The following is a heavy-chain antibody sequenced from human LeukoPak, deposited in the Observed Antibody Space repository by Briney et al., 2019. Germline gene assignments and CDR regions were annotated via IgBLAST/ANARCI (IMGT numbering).Heavy chain of an antibody. CDR1: GFAFSSYG. D-gene: IGHD2-2*01. CDR3: VKDRGHCSGTSCFFFENSYVMDV. CDR2: VSYDGSDK. V-gene: IGHV3-30*18. Sequence: QPGGSLRLSCVASGFAFSSYGMHWVRQAPGKGLEWVAVVSYDGSDKYYADAATGRFTISRDDSRSRLFLQMNSLRHDDTAIYYCVKDRGHCSGTSCFFFENSYVMDVWGQGTTVTVSS. J-gene: IGHJ6*02.